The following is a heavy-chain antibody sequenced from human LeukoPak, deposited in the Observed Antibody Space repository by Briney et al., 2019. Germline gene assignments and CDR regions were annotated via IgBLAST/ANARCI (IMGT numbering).Heavy chain of an antibody. J-gene: IGHJ3*02. V-gene: IGHV1-2*02. D-gene: IGHD1-26*01. CDR3: ASAVAYGSFHDAFDI. CDR2: INPNSGGT. CDR1: GYTFTGYY. Sequence: ASVKVSCKASGYTFTGYYMHWVRQAPGQGLEWMGWINPNSGGTNYAQKFQGRVTMTRDTSISTAYMELSRLRSDDTAVYYCASAVAYGSFHDAFDIWGQGTMVTVSS.